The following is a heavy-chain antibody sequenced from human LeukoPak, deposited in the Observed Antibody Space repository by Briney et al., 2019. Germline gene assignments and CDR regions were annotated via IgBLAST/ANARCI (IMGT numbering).Heavy chain of an antibody. V-gene: IGHV3-30*02. CDR2: IRYDGSNK. Sequence: TGRSLRLSCAASGFTFSSYGMHWVRQAPGKGLEWVAFIRYDGSNKYYADSVKGRFTISRDNSKNTLYLQMNSLRAEDTAVYYCAKDEGELLAYYYYMDVWGKGTTVTISS. D-gene: IGHD1-26*01. J-gene: IGHJ6*03. CDR3: AKDEGELLAYYYYMDV. CDR1: GFTFSSYG.